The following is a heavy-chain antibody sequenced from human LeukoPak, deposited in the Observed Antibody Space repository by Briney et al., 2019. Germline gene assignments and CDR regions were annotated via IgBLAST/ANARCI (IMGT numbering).Heavy chain of an antibody. CDR3: ARARTKSVAQYYFDY. V-gene: IGHV4-34*01. CDR2: INHSGST. Sequence: SETLSLTCAVYGGSFSGYYWSWIRQPPGKGLEWIGEINHSGSTNYNPSLKSRVTISVDTSKNQFSLKLSSVTAADTAVYYCARARTKSVAQYYFDYWGQGTLVTVSS. J-gene: IGHJ4*02. CDR1: GGSFSGYY. D-gene: IGHD1/OR15-1a*01.